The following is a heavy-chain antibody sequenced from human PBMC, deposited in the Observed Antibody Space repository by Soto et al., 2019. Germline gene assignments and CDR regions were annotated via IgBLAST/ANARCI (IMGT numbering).Heavy chain of an antibody. V-gene: IGHV1-8*02. Sequence: QVQLVQSGAEVKEPGASVSLSCKASGYTFTNHDINWVRQAPGQGLEWMGWMNPNSGNTGYAQNFQGRVSMTRDTSISTAYMALISLKSEDTAIYWCAGGQGVGALVSHDYWGQGTLVTVSS. CDR1: GYTFTNHD. D-gene: IGHD1-26*01. CDR3: AGGQGVGALVSHDY. CDR2: MNPNSGNT. J-gene: IGHJ4*02.